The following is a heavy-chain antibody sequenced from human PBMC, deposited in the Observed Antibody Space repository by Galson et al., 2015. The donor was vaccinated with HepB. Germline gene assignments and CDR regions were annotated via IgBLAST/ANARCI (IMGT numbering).Heavy chain of an antibody. J-gene: IGHJ3*02. CDR3: AREMTTNDGFDI. V-gene: IGHV1-18*01. Sequence: QSGAEVKKPGASVKVSCKASGYTFSSYAINWVRQAPGQGLEWMGWISVDDDNTNYAQRLQDRLTMSTDTSTNTAYMELRSLRSDDTAVYYCAREMTTNDGFDIWGQGTMVTVSS. D-gene: IGHD5-24*01. CDR2: ISVDDDNT. CDR1: GYTFSSYA.